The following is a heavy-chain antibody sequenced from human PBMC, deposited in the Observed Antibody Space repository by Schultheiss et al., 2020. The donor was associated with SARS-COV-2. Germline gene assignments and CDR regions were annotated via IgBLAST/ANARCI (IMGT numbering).Heavy chain of an antibody. J-gene: IGHJ6*02. CDR2: ISYDGSNK. CDR3: AKDMGYGDYYYYGMDV. D-gene: IGHD4-17*01. Sequence: GGSLRLSCAASGFTFSSYGMHWVRQAPGKGLEWVAVISYDGSNKYYADSVKGRFTISRDNAKNSLYLQMNSLRAEDTAVYYCAKDMGYGDYYYYGMDVWGQGTTVTVSS. CDR1: GFTFSSYG. V-gene: IGHV3-30*18.